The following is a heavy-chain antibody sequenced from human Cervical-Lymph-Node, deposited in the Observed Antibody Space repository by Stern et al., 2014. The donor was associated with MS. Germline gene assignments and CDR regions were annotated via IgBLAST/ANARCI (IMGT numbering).Heavy chain of an antibody. J-gene: IGHJ3*02. D-gene: IGHD5-24*01. CDR1: GFTFSSYS. CDR3: ARDAGHSMATIVGGAFDI. CDR2: ISSSSSYI. Sequence: VQLVESGGGLVKPGGSLRLSCAASGFTFSSYSMNWVRQAPGKGLEWVSSISSSSSYIYYADSVKGRFTISRDNAKNSLYLQMNSLRAEDTAVYYCARDAGHSMATIVGGAFDIWGQGTMVTVSS. V-gene: IGHV3-21*01.